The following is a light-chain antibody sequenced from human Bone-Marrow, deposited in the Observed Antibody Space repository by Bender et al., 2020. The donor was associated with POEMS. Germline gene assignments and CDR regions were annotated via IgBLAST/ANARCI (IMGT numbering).Light chain of an antibody. Sequence: QSVLTQPPSVSGTPGQRVTISCTGTSTDIGMYDFVSWYQQHPGTAPKLIIYEVTKRPSGVPDRFSGSRSGNTASLTVSGLQAEDEADYYCCSYAGSTTLVFGGGTKLTVL. CDR1: STDIGMYDF. V-gene: IGLV2-23*02. CDR3: CSYAGSTTLV. J-gene: IGLJ2*01. CDR2: EVT.